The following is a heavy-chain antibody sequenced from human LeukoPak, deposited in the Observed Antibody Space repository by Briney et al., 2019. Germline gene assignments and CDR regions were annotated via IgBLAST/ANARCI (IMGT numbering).Heavy chain of an antibody. CDR3: ARDPRIAAAGNRWFDP. Sequence: PGGSLRLSCAASGFTFSSYWMHWVRQAPGKGLVWVSRISSDGSSTSYADSVKGRFTISRDNAKNTLYLQMNSLRAEDTAVYYCARDPRIAAAGNRWFDPWGQGTLVTVSS. J-gene: IGHJ5*02. V-gene: IGHV3-74*01. CDR2: ISSDGSST. D-gene: IGHD6-13*01. CDR1: GFTFSSYW.